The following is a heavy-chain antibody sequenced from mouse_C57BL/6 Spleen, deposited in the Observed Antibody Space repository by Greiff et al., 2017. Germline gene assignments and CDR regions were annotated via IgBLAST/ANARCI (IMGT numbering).Heavy chain of an antibody. CDR2: ITPNYGTT. CDR1: GYSFTDYN. V-gene: IGHV1-39*01. J-gene: IGHJ2*01. Sequence: EVQLQQSGPELVKPGASVKISCKASGYSFTDYNMTWVKQSNGKSLEWIGVITPNYGTTSYNQKFKGKATLTVDQSTSTAYMHLNSLESEDSAVYYGARKKRRGEDFDYWGQGTTLTVSS. CDR3: ARKKRRGEDFDY. D-gene: IGHD2-12*01.